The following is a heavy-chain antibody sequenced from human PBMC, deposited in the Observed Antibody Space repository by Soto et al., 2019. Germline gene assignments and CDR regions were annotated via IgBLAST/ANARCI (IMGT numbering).Heavy chain of an antibody. CDR3: ARDRECSGGTCYNYFDY. D-gene: IGHD2-15*01. J-gene: IGHJ4*02. CDR2: IYYSGST. CDR1: GGSISSGGHY. Sequence: PSETLSLTCTVSGGSISSGGHYWSWIRQHPGKGLEWIGYIYYSGSTYYNPSLKSRVTISVDTSKNQFSLKLSSVTAADTAVYYCARDRECSGGTCYNYFDYWGQGTLVTVSS. V-gene: IGHV4-31*03.